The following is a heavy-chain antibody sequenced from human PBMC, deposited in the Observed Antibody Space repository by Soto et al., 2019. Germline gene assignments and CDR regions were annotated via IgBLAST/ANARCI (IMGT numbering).Heavy chain of an antibody. CDR2: INHSGST. V-gene: IGHV4-34*01. CDR3: ARGALGGTAGDVFDI. Sequence: QVQLQQWGAGLLKPSETLSLTCAVYGGSSSGYYWSWIRQPPGKGLEWIGEINHSGSTNYNPSLKSRVTISVDTSKNQFSLKLSSVTAADTAVYHSARGALGGTAGDVFDIWGQGTMVTVSS. CDR1: GGSSSGYY. J-gene: IGHJ3*02.